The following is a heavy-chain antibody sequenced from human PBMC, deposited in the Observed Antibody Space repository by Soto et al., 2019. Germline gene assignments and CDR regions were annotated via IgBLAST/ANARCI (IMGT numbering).Heavy chain of an antibody. Sequence: PGGPLRLSCVVSGFTFGNYAMSWVRQAPGKGLEWVSSITGIDGRTYYADSVKGRFTISRDNPKNTLYLQMNNLRAEDTAMFYCAKDRGPYCSGGICYPPSWFDPWGQGTQVTVSS. CDR1: GFTFGNYA. D-gene: IGHD2-15*01. J-gene: IGHJ5*02. CDR3: AKDRGPYCSGGICYPPSWFDP. CDR2: ITGIDGRT. V-gene: IGHV3-23*01.